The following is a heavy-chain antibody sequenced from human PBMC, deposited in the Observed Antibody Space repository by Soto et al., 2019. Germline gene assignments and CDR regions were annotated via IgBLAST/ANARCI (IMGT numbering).Heavy chain of an antibody. CDR2: VYYTGST. V-gene: IGHV4-59*07. CDR1: GGSMSGSY. Sequence: SDTLALSCSVSGGSMSGSYGSGIRQSPGKGLEWLGYVYYTGSTNYSPSLRSRVSISVDTSKNEFSLRLSSVTAADTAVYFCARSVAVPGAHIDYWGQGTQVTVSS. D-gene: IGHD6-19*01. CDR3: ARSVAVPGAHIDY. J-gene: IGHJ4*02.